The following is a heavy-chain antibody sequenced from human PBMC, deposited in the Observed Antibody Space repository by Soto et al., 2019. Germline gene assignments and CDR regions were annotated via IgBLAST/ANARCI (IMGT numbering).Heavy chain of an antibody. CDR2: ISRGGDIT. Sequence: EVQVLESGGGLVQPGGSLRLSCAASGFTFTSYAMNWVRQAPGKGLEWVSAISRGGDITYYADSVKGRFTISRDNSKNTLYLQMNSLRADDTAVYYCAKARGGGSDWCFDSWGQGTLVTVSS. CDR1: GFTFTSYA. J-gene: IGHJ4*02. V-gene: IGHV3-23*01. CDR3: AKARGGGSDWCFDS. D-gene: IGHD6-19*01.